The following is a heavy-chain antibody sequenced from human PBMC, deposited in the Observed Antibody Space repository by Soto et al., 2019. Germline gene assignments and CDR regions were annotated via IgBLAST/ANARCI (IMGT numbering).Heavy chain of an antibody. CDR2: ISSTATYT. Sequence: QVQLVESGGGLVKPGGSLRLSCAASGFSFSDYYMNWIRQAPGKGLEWLSYISSTATYTNYADSVRGRFTISRDSAKNALYLDMNGLRAEDTDVYYCARARLVVEGRFDYWGQGTLVTVSS. CDR3: ARARLVVEGRFDY. J-gene: IGHJ4*02. CDR1: GFSFSDYY. D-gene: IGHD3-22*01. V-gene: IGHV3-11*06.